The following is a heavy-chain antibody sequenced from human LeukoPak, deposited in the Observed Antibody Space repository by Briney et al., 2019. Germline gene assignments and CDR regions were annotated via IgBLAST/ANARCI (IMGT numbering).Heavy chain of an antibody. Sequence: PSETLSLTCTVSGDSISSGSYYWSWIPQPAGKGLEWIGLIYTSGSTNYNPSLKSRVTISVDTSKNPFSLKLSSVTAADTAVYYCARVRYDSSGYRAFDIWGQGTMVTVSS. V-gene: IGHV4-61*02. CDR1: GDSISSGSYY. CDR2: IYTSGST. D-gene: IGHD3-22*01. J-gene: IGHJ3*02. CDR3: ARVRYDSSGYRAFDI.